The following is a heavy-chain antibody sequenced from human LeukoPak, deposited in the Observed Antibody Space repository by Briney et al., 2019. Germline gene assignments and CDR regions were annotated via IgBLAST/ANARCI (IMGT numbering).Heavy chain of an antibody. Sequence: PSETLSLTCAVYGGSFSGYYWSWIRQPPGKGLEWIGEINHSGSTNYNPSLKSRVTISVDTSKNQFSLKLSSVTAADTAVYYCAISNGYNLDYWGQGTLVTVSS. CDR2: INHSGST. D-gene: IGHD5-24*01. J-gene: IGHJ4*02. CDR1: GGSFSGYY. CDR3: AISNGYNLDY. V-gene: IGHV4-34*01.